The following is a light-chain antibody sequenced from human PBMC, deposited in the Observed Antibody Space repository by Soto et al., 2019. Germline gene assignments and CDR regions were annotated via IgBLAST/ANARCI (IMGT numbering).Light chain of an antibody. J-gene: IGKJ1*01. V-gene: IGKV3-15*01. CDR3: QQYHSYWT. CDR2: GAS. CDR1: QSVSRY. Sequence: EILMTQFPASLSVSPGEGATLSCTASQSVSRYLAWYQQKPGQAPRLLIHGASTRAVGVPARLSGSASGTDFTLTISSMKTDDFSTYYCQQYHSYWTFGQGTKVDIK.